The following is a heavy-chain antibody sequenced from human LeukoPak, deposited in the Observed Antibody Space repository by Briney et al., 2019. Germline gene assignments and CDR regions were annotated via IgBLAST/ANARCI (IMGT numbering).Heavy chain of an antibody. V-gene: IGHV3-30*18. J-gene: IGHJ6*02. Sequence: PGRSLRLSCAASGFTFSSYGMHWVRQAPGKGLEWVAVILYDGSNKYYADSVKGRFTISRDNSKNTLYLQMNSLRAEDTAVYYCAKDGAARTYYYYYGMDVWGQGTTVTVSS. CDR3: AKDGAARTYYYYYGMDV. D-gene: IGHD6-6*01. CDR1: GFTFSSYG. CDR2: ILYDGSNK.